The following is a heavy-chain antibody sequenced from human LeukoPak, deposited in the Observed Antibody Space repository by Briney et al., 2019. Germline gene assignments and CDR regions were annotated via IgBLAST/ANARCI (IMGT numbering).Heavy chain of an antibody. Sequence: GASVKVSCKASGYTSTSYGISWVRQAPRQGLEWMGWINPNSGGTNYAQKFQGRVTMTRGTSISTAYMELSRLRSDDTAVYYCARAASGYEHYYFDYWGQGTLVTVSS. CDR1: GYTSTSYG. CDR2: INPNSGGT. D-gene: IGHD5-12*01. V-gene: IGHV1-2*02. J-gene: IGHJ4*02. CDR3: ARAASGYEHYYFDY.